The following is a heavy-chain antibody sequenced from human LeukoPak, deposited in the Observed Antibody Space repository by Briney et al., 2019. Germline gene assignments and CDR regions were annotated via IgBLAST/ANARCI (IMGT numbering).Heavy chain of an antibody. V-gene: IGHV4-34*01. CDR3: ARHSGSLGSLH. J-gene: IGHJ1*01. Sequence: PSETLSLTCAVYGGSFSGYYWSWLRQPPGKGLERIGEINYSESPNYNPSLKSRVTISVDTSKNQFSLKLSSVTAADTAVYYCARHSGSLGSLHWGQGTLVTVSS. D-gene: IGHD6-13*01. CDR1: GGSFSGYY. CDR2: INYSESP.